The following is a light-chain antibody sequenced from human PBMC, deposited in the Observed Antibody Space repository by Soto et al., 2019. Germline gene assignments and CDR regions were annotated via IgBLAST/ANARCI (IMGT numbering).Light chain of an antibody. Sequence: QSVVTQAPSVSGTPGQRVTISCSGSSSNIESNWVYWYHQLPGTAPKLLIYNNNQRPSGVSDRFSGSKSGTSASLAITGLRADDEADYYCETWYDDLYTPIFGGGTKLTVL. CDR1: SSNIESNW. CDR2: NNN. J-gene: IGLJ2*01. V-gene: IGLV1-47*02. CDR3: ETWYDDLYTPI.